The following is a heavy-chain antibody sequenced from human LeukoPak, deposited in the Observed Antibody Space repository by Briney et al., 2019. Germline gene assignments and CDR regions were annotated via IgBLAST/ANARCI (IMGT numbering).Heavy chain of an antibody. CDR2: INHSGST. CDR1: GGSFSGYY. J-gene: IGHJ5*02. Sequence: SETLSLTCAVYGGSFSGYYWSWIRQPPGKGLEWIGEINHSGSTNYNPSLKSRVTISVDTSKNQFSLKLSSVTAADTAVYYCARGLMDSTHPWGQGTLVTVSS. V-gene: IGHV4-34*01. CDR3: ARGLMDSTHP. D-gene: IGHD2-2*01.